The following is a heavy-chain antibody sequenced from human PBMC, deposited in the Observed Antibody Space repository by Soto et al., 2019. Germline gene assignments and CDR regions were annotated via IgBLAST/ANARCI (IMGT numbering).Heavy chain of an antibody. D-gene: IGHD4-17*01. V-gene: IGHV3-20*04. Sequence: EVQLVESGGGVVRPGGSLRLSCAASGFPFDDYGMSWVRQAPGKGLEWVSGINRDGGSTGYADSVKGRFTISRDNAKHALYLQMSSLRAEDTAFYYCARAPGYYGDFFDFWVQGTLVTVSS. CDR2: INRDGGST. CDR3: ARAPGYYGDFFDF. J-gene: IGHJ4*02. CDR1: GFPFDDYG.